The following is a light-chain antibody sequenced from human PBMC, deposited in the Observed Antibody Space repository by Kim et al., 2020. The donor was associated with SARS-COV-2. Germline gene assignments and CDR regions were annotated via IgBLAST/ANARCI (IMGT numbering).Light chain of an antibody. CDR2: RDS. CDR1: NIGSKN. J-gene: IGLJ2*01. Sequence: SYELTQPLSVSVALGQTARITCGGNNIGSKNVHWYQQKPGQAPVLVIYRDSNRPSGIPERFSGSNSGNTATLTISRAQAGDEADYYCQVWDSSTVVFGGGPQLIVL. V-gene: IGLV3-9*01. CDR3: QVWDSSTVV.